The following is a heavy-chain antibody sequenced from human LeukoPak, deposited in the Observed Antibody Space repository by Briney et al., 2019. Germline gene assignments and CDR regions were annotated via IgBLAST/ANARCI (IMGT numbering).Heavy chain of an antibody. D-gene: IGHD2-8*01. V-gene: IGHV4-59*08. CDR1: GGPISSYF. CDR2: IYYSGST. CDR3: ARREAVTKRYYLDY. J-gene: IGHJ4*02. Sequence: SETLSLTCTVSGGPISSYFWTWMRQPPGKGLEWIGYIYYSGSTNYNPSLKSRVTISLDTSKNQFSLKLSSVTAADTAVYYCARREAVTKRYYLDYWGQGTLVTVS.